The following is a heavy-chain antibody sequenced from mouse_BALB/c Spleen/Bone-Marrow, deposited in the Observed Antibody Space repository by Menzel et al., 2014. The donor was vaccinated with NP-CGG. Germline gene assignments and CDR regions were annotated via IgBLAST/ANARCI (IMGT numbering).Heavy chain of an antibody. J-gene: IGHJ2*01. V-gene: IGHV3-8*02. D-gene: IGHD2-3*01. CDR2: ISYSGST. CDR3: ATYDGYYFDY. CDR1: GDSIXSGY. Sequence: DVMLVESGPSLVKPSQTLSLTCSVTGDSIXSGYWNWIRKFPGNKLEYMGYISYSGSTYYSPSLKSRISITRDTSKNQYYLQLNSVTTEDTATYYCATYDGYYFDYWGQGTTLTVSS.